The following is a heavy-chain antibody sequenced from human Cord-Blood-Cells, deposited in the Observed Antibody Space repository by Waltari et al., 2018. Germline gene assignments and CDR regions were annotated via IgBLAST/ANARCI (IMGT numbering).Heavy chain of an antibody. CDR2: ISSSGSTI. CDR3: AGLPHYDDAFDI. D-gene: IGHD3-3*01. J-gene: IGHJ3*02. Sequence: EVQLVESGGGLVQPGGSLRLSCPASGFTFSSFKMNWVRQAPGKGLEWVSYISSSGSTIYYADSVKGRFTISRDNAKNSLYLQMNSLRAEDTTVYYCAGLPHYDDAFDIWGQGTMVTVSS. CDR1: GFTFSSFK. V-gene: IGHV3-48*03.